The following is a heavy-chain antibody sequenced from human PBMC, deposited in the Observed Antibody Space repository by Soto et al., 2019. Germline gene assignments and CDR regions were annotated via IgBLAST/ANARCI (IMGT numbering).Heavy chain of an antibody. V-gene: IGHV2-5*02. CDR1: GFSLSTSGVG. CDR3: AHIPYDYIWGSYRRTYYFDY. D-gene: IGHD3-16*02. CDR2: IYWDDDK. Sequence: QITLKESGPTLVKPTQTLTLTCTFSGFSLSTSGVGVGWIRQPPGKALEWLALIYWDDDKRYSPSLKSRLTITKDTSKNQVVLTMTNMDPVDTATYYCAHIPYDYIWGSYRRTYYFDYWGQGTLVTVSS. J-gene: IGHJ4*02.